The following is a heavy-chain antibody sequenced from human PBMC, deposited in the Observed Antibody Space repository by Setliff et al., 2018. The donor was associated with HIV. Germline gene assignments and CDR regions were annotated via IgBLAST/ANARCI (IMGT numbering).Heavy chain of an antibody. J-gene: IGHJ6*03. CDR1: GFAFSTFD. D-gene: IGHD3-16*01. CDR2: VSPGGDTT. CDR3: ARDFLGDGYMDV. Sequence: GGSLRLSCAASGFAFSTFDMNWVRQSPEKGLEWVSAVSPGGDTTYYPDSVKGRFTVSRDDSRNSLYLQMNSLRAEDTAVYYCARDFLGDGYMDVWGKGTTVTVSS. V-gene: IGHV3-23*01.